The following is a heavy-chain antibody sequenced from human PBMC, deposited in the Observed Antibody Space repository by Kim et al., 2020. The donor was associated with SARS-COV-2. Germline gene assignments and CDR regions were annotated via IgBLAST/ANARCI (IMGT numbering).Heavy chain of an antibody. CDR3: SKRGEYSGNPRGHNFDY. V-gene: IGHV3-23*01. Sequence: GGSLRLSCAASGFTFDDYAMSWVRQAPGKGLEWVSTINSNGATIYYADSVKGRFIISRDNSKNTLSLQMNSLRAEDTAIYYLSKRGEYSGNPRGHNFDY. CDR2: INSNGATI. D-gene: IGHD5-12*01. CDR1: GFTFDDYA. J-gene: IGHJ4*01.